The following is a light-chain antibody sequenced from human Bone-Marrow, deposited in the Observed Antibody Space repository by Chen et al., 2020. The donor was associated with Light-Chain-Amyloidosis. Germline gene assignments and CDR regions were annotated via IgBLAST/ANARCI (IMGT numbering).Light chain of an antibody. J-gene: IGKJ1*01. CDR2: DAS. CDR3: QQRSNWPRT. CDR1: QSVRFS. V-gene: IGKV3-11*01. Sequence: EIVLTQSPATLSLSPGDRVTLSCRASQSVRFSLAWYQQKPGQAPRLLIYDASNRATGIPARFRGSGSMTDFTLTISSLEPEDFAVYYCQQRSNWPRTFGQGTKVDIK.